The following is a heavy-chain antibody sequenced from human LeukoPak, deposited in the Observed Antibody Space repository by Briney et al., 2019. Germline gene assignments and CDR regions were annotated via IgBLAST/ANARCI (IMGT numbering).Heavy chain of an antibody. D-gene: IGHD5-12*01. Sequence: GGSLRLSCAASGFTFSNYAMYWVRQAPGTGLECVSAISDNGGSTFYANSVKGRFTISRDNSKNTLHLQVGSLRAEDMAVYYCARGVSGGYPNYFDYWGQGTLVTVSP. CDR3: ARGVSGGYPNYFDY. CDR2: ISDNGGST. V-gene: IGHV3-64*01. J-gene: IGHJ4*02. CDR1: GFTFSNYA.